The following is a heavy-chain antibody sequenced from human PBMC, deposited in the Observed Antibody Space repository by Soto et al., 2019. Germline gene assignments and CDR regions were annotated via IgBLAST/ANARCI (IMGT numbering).Heavy chain of an antibody. J-gene: IGHJ6*03. CDR2: ISSSSSTI. Sequence: EVQLVESGGGLVQPGGSLRLSCAASGFTFSSYSMNWVRQAPGKGLEWVSYISSSSSTIYYADSVKGRFTISSDNAKNSLYLQMNSLRAEDTAVYYCARDRSIAAAGYYYYYYYMDVWGKGTTVTVSS. CDR3: ARDRSIAAAGYYYYYYYMDV. D-gene: IGHD6-13*01. V-gene: IGHV3-48*01. CDR1: GFTFSSYS.